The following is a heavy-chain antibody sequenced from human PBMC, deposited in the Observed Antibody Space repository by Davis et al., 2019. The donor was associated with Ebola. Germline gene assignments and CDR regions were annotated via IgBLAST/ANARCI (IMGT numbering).Heavy chain of an antibody. CDR3: AKDTSNVWFDV. D-gene: IGHD6-19*01. Sequence: PGGSLRLSCAASGFTVSSNYMIWVRQAPGKGLEWVAVISYDGSNKYYADSVKGRFTISRDNSKNTLYLQMNSLRVEDTAIYYCAKDTSNVWFDVWGQGTMVTVSS. J-gene: IGHJ3*01. CDR1: GFTVSSNY. CDR2: ISYDGSNK. V-gene: IGHV3-30*14.